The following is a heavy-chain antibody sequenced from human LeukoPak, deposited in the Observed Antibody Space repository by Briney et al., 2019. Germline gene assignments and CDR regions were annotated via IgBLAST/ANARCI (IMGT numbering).Heavy chain of an antibody. CDR2: IYYSGST. CDR1: GGSISSYY. J-gene: IGHJ5*02. Sequence: SETLSLTCTVSGGSISSYYWSWIRQPPGKGLEWIGYIYYSGSTNYNPSLKSRVTMSVDTSKNQFSLKLSSVTAADTAVYYCAREALYDFWSGYWDANNWFDPWGQGTLVTVSS. V-gene: IGHV4-59*12. D-gene: IGHD3-3*01. CDR3: AREALYDFWSGYWDANNWFDP.